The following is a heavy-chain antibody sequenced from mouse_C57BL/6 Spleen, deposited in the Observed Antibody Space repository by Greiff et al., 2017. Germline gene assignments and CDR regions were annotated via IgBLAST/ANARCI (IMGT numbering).Heavy chain of an antibody. CDR1: GFSLTSYG. Sequence: QVQLQQSGPGLVQPSQSLSITCTVSGFSLTSYGVHWVRQSPGKGLEWLGVIWSGGSTDYNAAFISRLSISKDNSKSQVFFKMNSLQADDTAIYYCAREEGLLRSFAYWGQGTLVTVSA. J-gene: IGHJ3*01. CDR2: IWSGGST. V-gene: IGHV2-2*01. CDR3: AREEGLLRSFAY. D-gene: IGHD1-1*01.